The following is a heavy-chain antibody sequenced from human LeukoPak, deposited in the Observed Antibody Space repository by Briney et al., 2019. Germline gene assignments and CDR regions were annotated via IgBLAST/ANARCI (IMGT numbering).Heavy chain of an antibody. Sequence: SETLSPTCTVSGGSISSGSYYWSWIRQPAGKGLEWIGRIYTSGSTNYNPSLKSRVTISVDTSKNQFSLKLSSVTAADTAVYYCARDLGDYDFWSGYSWFDPWGQGTLVTVSS. V-gene: IGHV4-61*02. D-gene: IGHD3-3*01. J-gene: IGHJ5*02. CDR2: IYTSGST. CDR1: GGSISSGSYY. CDR3: ARDLGDYDFWSGYSWFDP.